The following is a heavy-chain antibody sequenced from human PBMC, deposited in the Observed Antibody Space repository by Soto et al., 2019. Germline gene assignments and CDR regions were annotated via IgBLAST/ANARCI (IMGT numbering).Heavy chain of an antibody. D-gene: IGHD5-12*01. V-gene: IGHV1-45*02. CDR3: SRSSVGYSGYDSPFAPLDP. Sequence: ASVKVSCKASGYTFTYRYLHWVRQAPGQALEWMGWITPFNGNTNYAQKFQDRVTITRDRSMSTAYMELSSLRSEDTAMYYCSRSSVGYSGYDSPFAPLDPWGQGTLVTVSS. CDR1: GYTFTYRY. CDR2: ITPFNGNT. J-gene: IGHJ5*02.